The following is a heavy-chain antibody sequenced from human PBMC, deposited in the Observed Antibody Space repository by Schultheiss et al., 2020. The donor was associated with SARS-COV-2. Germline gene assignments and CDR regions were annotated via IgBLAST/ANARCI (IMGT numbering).Heavy chain of an antibody. V-gene: IGHV3-66*01. CDR3: AREGYTSGRCGNFDK. CDR2: IYSGGST. J-gene: IGHJ4*02. D-gene: IGHD2-15*01. CDR1: GFTFTTSA. Sequence: GESLKISCAASGFTFTTSAMNWVRQSPGKGLEWVSVIYSGGSTYYADSVKDRFTISRDSSKNTVDLQMDSLRAEDTAVYYCAREGYTSGRCGNFDKWGPGTLVTVSS.